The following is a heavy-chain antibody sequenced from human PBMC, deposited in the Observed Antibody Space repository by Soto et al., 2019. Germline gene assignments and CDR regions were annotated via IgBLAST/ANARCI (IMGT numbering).Heavy chain of an antibody. J-gene: IGHJ5*02. CDR2: IYYSGST. CDR3: ARAVAGPANWFDP. V-gene: IGHV4-31*03. Sequence: PSETLSLTCTVSGGSISSGGYYWSWIRQHPGKGLEWIGYIYYSGSTYYNPSLKSRVTISVDTSKNQFSLKLSSVTAADTAVYYCARAVAGPANWFDPWGQGTLVTVSS. CDR1: GGSISSGGYY. D-gene: IGHD6-19*01.